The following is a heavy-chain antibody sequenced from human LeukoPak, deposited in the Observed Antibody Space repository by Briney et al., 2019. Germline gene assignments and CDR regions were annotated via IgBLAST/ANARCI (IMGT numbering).Heavy chain of an antibody. J-gene: IGHJ4*02. CDR2: ISSSSSCI. CDR3: ARVNQYSRIAAAGGVDY. V-gene: IGHV3-21*01. D-gene: IGHD6-13*01. Sequence: GGSLRLSCAASGFTFSSYSMNWVRQAPGKGLEWVSSISSSSSCIYYADSVKGRFTISRDNAKNSLYLQMNSLRAEDTAVYYCARVNQYSRIAAAGGVDYWGQGTLVTVSS. CDR1: GFTFSSYS.